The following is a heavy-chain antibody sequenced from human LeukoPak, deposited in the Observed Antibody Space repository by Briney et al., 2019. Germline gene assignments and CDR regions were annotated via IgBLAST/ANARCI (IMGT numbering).Heavy chain of an antibody. CDR2: MNPNSGNT. J-gene: IGHJ5*02. Sequence: AASVKVSCKASGYTFTSYDINWVRQSTGQGLEWMGWMNPNSGNTGYAQKFQGRVTMTRNTSISTAYMELSSLRSEDTAVYYCARGIGYCSGGSCYYWFDPWGQGTLVTVSS. D-gene: IGHD2-15*01. V-gene: IGHV1-8*01. CDR1: GYTFTSYD. CDR3: ARGIGYCSGGSCYYWFDP.